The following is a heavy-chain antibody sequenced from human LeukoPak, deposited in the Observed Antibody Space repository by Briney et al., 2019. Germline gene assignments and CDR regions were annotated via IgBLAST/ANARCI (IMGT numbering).Heavy chain of an antibody. J-gene: IGHJ3*02. Sequence: GGSLRLSCAASGFTFSSSAMSWVRQAPGKGLEWVSAISNNGGYTYYADSVQGRFTISRDNSKSTLCLQMNSLRAEDTAVYYCAKDPRIVGADDAFDIWGQGTMVTVSS. V-gene: IGHV3-23*01. D-gene: IGHD1-26*01. CDR2: ISNNGGYT. CDR1: GFTFSSSA. CDR3: AKDPRIVGADDAFDI.